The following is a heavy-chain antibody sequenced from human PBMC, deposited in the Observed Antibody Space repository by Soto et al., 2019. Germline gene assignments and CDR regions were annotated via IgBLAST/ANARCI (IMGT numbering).Heavy chain of an antibody. CDR2: IYPGDSDT. CDR1: GYSFTTYW. V-gene: IGHV5-51*01. Sequence: PGESLKISCKGSGYSFTTYWIGWVRQMLGKGLEWMGIIYPGDSDTRYSPSFQGQVTISADKSISTAYLQWSSLKASDTAMYYCACRIWARLLPDVNESIDIWCQATSVTVS. D-gene: IGHD6-6*01. CDR3: ACRIWARLLPDVNESIDI. J-gene: IGHJ3*02.